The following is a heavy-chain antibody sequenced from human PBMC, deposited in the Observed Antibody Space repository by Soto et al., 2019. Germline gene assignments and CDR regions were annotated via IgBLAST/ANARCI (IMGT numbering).Heavy chain of an antibody. V-gene: IGHV5-51*01. CDR1: GYSFTSYW. CDR2: IYPGDSDT. J-gene: IGHJ6*02. Sequence: PGESLKISCKGSGYSFTSYWIGWVRQMPGKGLEWMGIIYPGDSDTRYSPSFQGQVTISADKSISTAYLQWSSLKASDTAMYYCVRVYDSPVRYYYGMDVWGQGTTVTVSS. CDR3: VRVYDSPVRYYYGMDV. D-gene: IGHD3-22*01.